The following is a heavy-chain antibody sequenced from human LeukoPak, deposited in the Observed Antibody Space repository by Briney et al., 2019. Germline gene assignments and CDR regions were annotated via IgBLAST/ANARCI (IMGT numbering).Heavy chain of an antibody. D-gene: IGHD3-22*01. CDR2: ILYDGSNK. Sequence: GASLRLSCAAYGFTFSSYGMHWVRQAPGKGLEWVAFILYDGSNKYYADSVEGRFTISRDNSKNTLYLQIINLRAEDTAVYYCAKRTDSSGYYSFDYWGQGTLVTVSS. J-gene: IGHJ4*02. CDR3: AKRTDSSGYYSFDY. CDR1: GFTFSSYG. V-gene: IGHV3-30*02.